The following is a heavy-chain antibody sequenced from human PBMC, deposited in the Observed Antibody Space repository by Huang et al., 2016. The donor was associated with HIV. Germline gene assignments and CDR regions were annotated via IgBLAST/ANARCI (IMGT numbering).Heavy chain of an antibody. Sequence: QVQLVQSGAEVRKPGASVQVSCEASGYSFASYDINWVRQANGQGLEWMGWMNPNSGNTGYAQKFQGRVTMTRNTSISTAYMELSSLRSEDTAKYFCVRGWYIAALPYFDYWGQGTLVTVSS. D-gene: IGHD6-6*01. V-gene: IGHV1-8*01. CDR3: VRGWYIAALPYFDY. CDR1: GYSFASYD. J-gene: IGHJ4*02. CDR2: MNPNSGNT.